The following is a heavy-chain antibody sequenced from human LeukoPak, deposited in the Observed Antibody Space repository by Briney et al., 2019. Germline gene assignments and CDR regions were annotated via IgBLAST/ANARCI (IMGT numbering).Heavy chain of an antibody. CDR1: GYTFSDYY. V-gene: IGHV1-2*02. CDR2: INPNNGGT. Sequence: ASLKVSSAASGYTFSDYYIHWVRQAPGQRLEWMGWINPNNGGTKYAQSFQGGVTMTRDTSISTAYMEVTRLRSDDTAVFYCARGHYYYSLHVWGQGTTVTVSS. CDR3: ARGHYYYSLHV. J-gene: IGHJ6*02.